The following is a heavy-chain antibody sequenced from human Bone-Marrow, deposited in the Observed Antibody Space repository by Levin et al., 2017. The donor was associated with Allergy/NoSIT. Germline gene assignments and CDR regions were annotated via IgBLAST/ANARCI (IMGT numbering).Heavy chain of an antibody. CDR2: IKSKSDGGTA. CDR3: TTDRAILERPVFDY. CDR1: GFTFSSAW. V-gene: IGHV3-15*01. Sequence: PGGSLRLSCAASGFTFSSAWLSWVRQAPGEGLQWIGRIKSKSDGGTADYGAAVEGRFTVSRDDAKSTLYLQLSSLRSEDTAMYYCTTDRAILERPVFDYWGPGTLVTVSA. J-gene: IGHJ4*02. D-gene: IGHD3-10*01.